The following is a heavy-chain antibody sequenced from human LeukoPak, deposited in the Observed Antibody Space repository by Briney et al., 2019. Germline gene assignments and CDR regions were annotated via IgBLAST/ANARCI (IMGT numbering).Heavy chain of an antibody. J-gene: IGHJ4*02. CDR1: GGTFSSYA. CDR3: AKDTGYDYVWGSYRYGGDY. CDR2: IIPILGIA. D-gene: IGHD3-16*02. V-gene: IGHV1-69*04. Sequence: GASVKVSCKASGGTFSSYAISWVRQAPGQGLEWMGRIIPILGIANYAQKFQGRVTITADKSTSTAYMELSSLRSEDTAVYYCAKDTGYDYVWGSYRYGGDYWGQGTLVTVSS.